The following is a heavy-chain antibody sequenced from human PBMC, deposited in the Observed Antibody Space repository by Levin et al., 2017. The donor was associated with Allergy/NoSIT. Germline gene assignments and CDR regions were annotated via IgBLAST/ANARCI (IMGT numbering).Heavy chain of an antibody. V-gene: IGHV3-30*18. J-gene: IGHJ4*02. CDR1: GFTFSSYG. CDR2: ISYDGSNK. Sequence: SCAASGFTFSSYGMHWVRQAPGKGLEWVAVISYDGSNKYYADSVKGRFTISRDNSKNTLYLQMNSLRAEDTAVYYCAKALYSYGYIFDYWGQGTLVTVSS. D-gene: IGHD5-18*01. CDR3: AKALYSYGYIFDY.